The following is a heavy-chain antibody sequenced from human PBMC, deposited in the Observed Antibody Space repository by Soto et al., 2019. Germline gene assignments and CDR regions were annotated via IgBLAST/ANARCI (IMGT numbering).Heavy chain of an antibody. CDR2: INHSGGT. CDR3: ARKPSHLCASSSCHALDP. D-gene: IGHD2-2*01. V-gene: IGHV4-34*01. Sequence: SETLSLTCAVYGGSFSGYYWSWIRQPPGKGLEWIGEINHSGGTSYNPSLKSRVTISVDTSKSQFSLKLTSVTAADRAVYYCARKPSHLCASSSCHALDPWGQGTMVT. CDR1: GGSFSGYY. J-gene: IGHJ3*01.